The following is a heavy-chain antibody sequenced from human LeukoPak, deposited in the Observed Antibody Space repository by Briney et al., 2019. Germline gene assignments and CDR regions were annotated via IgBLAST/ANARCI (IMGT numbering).Heavy chain of an antibody. CDR1: GDSINRGGYY. CDR3: ARDRWTVGAFDI. Sequence: NPSETLSLTCSVSGDSINRGGYYWSWIRQLPGKGLEWIGYVYHTGTTYYIPSLESRVTLSVYTSKNQFSLKFDSGAAADTAVYYCARDRWTVGAFDIWGQGTLVTVSS. CDR2: VYHTGTT. D-gene: IGHD3/OR15-3a*01. J-gene: IGHJ3*02. V-gene: IGHV4-31*03.